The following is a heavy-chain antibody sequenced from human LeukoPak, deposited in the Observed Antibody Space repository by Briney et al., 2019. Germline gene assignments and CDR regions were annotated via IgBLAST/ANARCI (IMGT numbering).Heavy chain of an antibody. J-gene: IGHJ5*02. V-gene: IGHV1-18*01. CDR3: ATLYGGNSVGWFDP. CDR2: ISAYNGNT. CDR1: GYTFTSYG. Sequence: GASVKVSCKASGYTFTSYGISWVRQAPGQGLEWMGWISAYNGNTNYAQKLQGRVTMTTDTSTSTAYMELRSLRSDDTAVYYCATLYGGNSVGWFDPWGQGTLVTVSS. D-gene: IGHD4-23*01.